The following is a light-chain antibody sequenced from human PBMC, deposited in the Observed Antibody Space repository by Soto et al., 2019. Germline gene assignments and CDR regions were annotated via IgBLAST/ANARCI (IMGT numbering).Light chain of an antibody. CDR1: QAVFRDSSGRHL. V-gene: IGKV4-1*01. J-gene: IGKJ2*01. CDR3: QQFYSPPLFT. CDR2: WAS. Sequence: DIVMTQSPDSLAVSLGERASITCRSSQAVFRDSSGRHLLAWYQQKPGQPPKLLIYWASTRESGVPDRFSGSGSGTEFTLTISSLQAEDVAVYYCQQFYSPPLFTLGQGTKREI.